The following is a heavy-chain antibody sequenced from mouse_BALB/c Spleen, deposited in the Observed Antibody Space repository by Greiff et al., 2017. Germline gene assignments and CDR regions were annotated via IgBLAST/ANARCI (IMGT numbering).Heavy chain of an antibody. CDR1: GFNINDYY. CDR3: AKWDGNYWYFDV. J-gene: IGHJ1*01. CDR2: IDPENGNT. V-gene: IGHV14-1*02. Sequence: VQLQQSGAELVRPGALVKLSCKASGFNINDYYMHWVKQRPEQGLEWIGWIDPENGNTIYDPKFQGKASITADTSSNTAYLQLSSLTSEDTAVYFCAKWDGNYWYFDVWGAGTTVTVSS. D-gene: IGHD2-1*01.